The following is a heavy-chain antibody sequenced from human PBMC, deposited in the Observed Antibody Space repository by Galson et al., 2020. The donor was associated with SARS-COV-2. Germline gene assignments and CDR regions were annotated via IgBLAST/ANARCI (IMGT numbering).Heavy chain of an antibody. V-gene: IGHV4-59*08. CDR3: ARMAYYYDSSGYYPQYYYYYGMDV. CDR1: GGSISSYY. CDR2: IYYSGST. Sequence: SQTLSLTCTVSGGSISSYYWSWIRQPPGKGLEWIGYIYYSGSTNYNPSLTSRVTISVDTSKNQFSLKLSSVTAADTAVYYCARMAYYYDSSGYYPQYYYYYGMDVWGQGTTVTVSS. D-gene: IGHD3-22*01. J-gene: IGHJ6*02.